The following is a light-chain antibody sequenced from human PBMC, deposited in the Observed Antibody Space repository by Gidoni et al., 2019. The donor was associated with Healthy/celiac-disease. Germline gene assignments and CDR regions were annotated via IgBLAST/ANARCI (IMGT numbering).Light chain of an antibody. Sequence: AIRMTQSPSSFSASTGDRVTITRRASQGIRSYLAWYQQKPGKAPTLLIYAASTLQIGVPSRFSGSGSGTDFTLTISCLQSEDFATYYCQQYYSYPLLTFGGGTKVEIK. CDR1: QGIRSY. J-gene: IGKJ4*01. CDR3: QQYYSYPLLT. CDR2: AAS. V-gene: IGKV1-8*01.